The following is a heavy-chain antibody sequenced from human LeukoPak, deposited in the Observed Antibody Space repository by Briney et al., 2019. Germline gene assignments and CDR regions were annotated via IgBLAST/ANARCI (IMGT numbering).Heavy chain of an antibody. D-gene: IGHD6-19*01. CDR1: GFTFGDYG. V-gene: IGHV3-20*04. Sequence: TGGSLRLSCAASGFTFGDYGMSWVRQAPGKGLEWVSGINWNGGSTGYADSVKGRFTISRDNAKNSLYLQMNSLRAEDTAVYFCSRAHSGYSRAWDDAFDIWGQGTMVTVSS. CDR3: SRAHSGYSRAWDDAFDI. CDR2: INWNGGST. J-gene: IGHJ3*02.